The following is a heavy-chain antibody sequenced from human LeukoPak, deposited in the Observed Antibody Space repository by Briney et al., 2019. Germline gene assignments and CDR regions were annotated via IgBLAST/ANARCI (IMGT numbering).Heavy chain of an antibody. CDR3: ARASNTWLNLDY. J-gene: IGHJ4*02. Sequence: PSETLSLTCTVSGGSIRSYYWTWIRQPPGMGLEWIGYIYYSGSTNNNPSLKSRVTILVDTSKNQFSLKLTSVTAADTAVYYCARASNTWLNLDYWGQGTLVTVSS. V-gene: IGHV4-59*01. CDR1: GGSIRSYY. D-gene: IGHD2-2*01. CDR2: IYYSGST.